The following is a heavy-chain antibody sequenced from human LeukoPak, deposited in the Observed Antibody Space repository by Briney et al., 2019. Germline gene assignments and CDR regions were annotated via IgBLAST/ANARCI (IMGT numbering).Heavy chain of an antibody. CDR2: IYYSGST. D-gene: IGHD6-13*01. Sequence: SETLSLTCTVSGGSVSSYYWSWIRQPPGKGLEWIGYIYYSGSTNYNPSLKSRVTISVDTSKNQFSLKLSSVTAADTAVYYCASTRASIAAAGNGIDYWGQGTLVTVSS. CDR1: GGSVSSYY. CDR3: ASTRASIAAAGNGIDY. J-gene: IGHJ4*02. V-gene: IGHV4-59*02.